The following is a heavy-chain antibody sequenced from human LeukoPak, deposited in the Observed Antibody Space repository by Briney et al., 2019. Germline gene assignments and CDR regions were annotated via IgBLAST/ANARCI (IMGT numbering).Heavy chain of an antibody. V-gene: IGHV1-2*02. J-gene: IGHJ4*02. CDR1: GYTFTGYY. CDR3: ARGGPNRSGWTLDY. D-gene: IGHD6-19*01. Sequence: ASAKVSCKASGYTFTGYYMHWVRQAPGQGLEWMGWINPNSGGTNYAQKFQGRVTMTRDTSASTAYMELSSLRPEDTAVFFCARGGPNRSGWTLDYWGQGTLVTVSS. CDR2: INPNSGGT.